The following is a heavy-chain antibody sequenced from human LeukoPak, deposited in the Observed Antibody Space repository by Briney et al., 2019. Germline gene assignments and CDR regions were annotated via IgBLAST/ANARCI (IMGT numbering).Heavy chain of an antibody. D-gene: IGHD3-22*01. CDR3: AREMGYYYDSSGYHPIDY. CDR2: IYTSGST. J-gene: IGHJ4*02. Sequence: SQTLSLTCTVSGGSISSGSYYWSWIRQPAGKGLEWIGHIYTSGSTNYNPSLKSRVTISVDTSKNQFSLNLSSVTAADTAVYYCAREMGYYYDSSGYHPIDYWGQGTLVTVSS. CDR1: GGSISSGSYY. V-gene: IGHV4-61*09.